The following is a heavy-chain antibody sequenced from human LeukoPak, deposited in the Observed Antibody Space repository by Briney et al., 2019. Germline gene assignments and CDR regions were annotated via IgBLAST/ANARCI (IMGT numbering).Heavy chain of an antibody. CDR3: SYYYDSTGYPHFDY. CDR2: IKSKTDGGQT. Sequence: GGSLRLSCAASGFTFSNAWMSWVRQAPGKGLEWVGHIKSKTDGGQTDYAAPVKGRFTISRDHSKNTLYLKRNSLKTEDTAVYYCSYYYDSTGYPHFDYWGQGTLVTVSS. D-gene: IGHD3-22*01. V-gene: IGHV3-15*01. CDR1: GFTFSNAW. J-gene: IGHJ4*02.